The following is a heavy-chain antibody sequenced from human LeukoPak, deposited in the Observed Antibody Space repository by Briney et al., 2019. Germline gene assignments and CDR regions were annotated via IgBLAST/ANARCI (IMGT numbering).Heavy chain of an antibody. Sequence: GGSLRLSCAASGFTFSSYSMNWVRQAPGKGLEWVSSISSSSSYIYYADSAKGRFTISRDNAKNSLYLQMNSLRAEDTAVYYCAATGGQLLPTLTFDYWGQGTLVTVSS. V-gene: IGHV3-21*01. J-gene: IGHJ4*02. D-gene: IGHD3-10*01. CDR3: AATGGQLLPTLTFDY. CDR2: ISSSSSYI. CDR1: GFTFSSYS.